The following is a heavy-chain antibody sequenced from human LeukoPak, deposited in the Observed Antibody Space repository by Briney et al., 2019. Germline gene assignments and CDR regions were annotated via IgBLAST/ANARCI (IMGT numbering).Heavy chain of an antibody. CDR3: AKDREVLRSLEWFFDY. Sequence: GSLRLSCAASGFTFSTYAMSWVRQAPGKGLEWVSGITGSGGGTYYADSVKGRFTISRDNSKNTLYLQMNSLRAEDTAVHSCAKDREVLRSLEWFFDYWGQGTLVTVSS. V-gene: IGHV3-23*01. CDR1: GFTFSTYA. CDR2: ITGSGGGT. J-gene: IGHJ4*02. D-gene: IGHD3-3*01.